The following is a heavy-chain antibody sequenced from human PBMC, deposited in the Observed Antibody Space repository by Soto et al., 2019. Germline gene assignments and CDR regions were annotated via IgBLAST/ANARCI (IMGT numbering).Heavy chain of an antibody. Sequence: GGSLRLSCVLSGDTFSPHWMHWVRQAAGKGLVWVSLINSDGSSTNYADSVKGRFTISRDNGKNTLFLQLDSLRAENTAVYFCATDYFGSLSNWGQGTPVTVSS. CDR3: ATDYFGSLSN. D-gene: IGHD3-10*01. J-gene: IGHJ4*02. CDR2: INSDGSST. V-gene: IGHV3-74*01. CDR1: GDTFSPHW.